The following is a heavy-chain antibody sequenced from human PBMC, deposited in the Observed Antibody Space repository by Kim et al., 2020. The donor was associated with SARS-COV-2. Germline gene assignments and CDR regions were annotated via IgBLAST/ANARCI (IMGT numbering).Heavy chain of an antibody. CDR3: ARGLGAPGGSYGF. J-gene: IGHJ4*02. Sequence: YADSVKGRFTISRDNAKNTLYLQMNSLRAEDTAVYYCARGLGAPGGSYGFRGQGTLVTVSS. D-gene: IGHD1-26*01. V-gene: IGHV3-74*01.